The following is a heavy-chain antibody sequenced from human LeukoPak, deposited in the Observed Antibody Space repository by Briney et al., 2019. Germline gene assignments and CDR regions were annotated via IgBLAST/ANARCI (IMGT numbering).Heavy chain of an antibody. Sequence: SETLSLTCTVSGGSVSSGSYYWSWIRQPPGKGLEWIGYIYYSGGTNYNPSLKSRVTISVDTSKNQFSLKLSSVTAADTAVYYCARDFRRVLTGYYTDYYGMDVWGKGTTVTVSS. D-gene: IGHD3-9*01. J-gene: IGHJ6*04. V-gene: IGHV4-61*01. CDR1: GGSVSSGSYY. CDR3: ARDFRRVLTGYYTDYYGMDV. CDR2: IYYSGGT.